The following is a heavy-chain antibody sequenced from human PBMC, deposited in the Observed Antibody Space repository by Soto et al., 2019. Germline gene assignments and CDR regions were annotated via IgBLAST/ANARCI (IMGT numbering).Heavy chain of an antibody. V-gene: IGHV3-53*01. CDR3: AREVLWFGESDAPVSY. CDR1: GFTVSSNY. D-gene: IGHD3-10*01. Sequence: GGSLRLSCAASGFTVSSNYMSWVRQAPGKGLEWVSVIYSGGSTYYADSVKGRFTISRDNSKNTLYLQMNSLRAEDTAVYYCAREVLWFGESDAPVSYWGQGTLVTVSS. J-gene: IGHJ4*02. CDR2: IYSGGST.